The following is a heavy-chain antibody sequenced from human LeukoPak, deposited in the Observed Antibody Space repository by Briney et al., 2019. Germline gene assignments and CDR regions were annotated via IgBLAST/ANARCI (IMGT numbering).Heavy chain of an antibody. CDR2: IYHSGST. CDR3: ARGYSSGWYGYYYYYMDV. Sequence: PSETLPLTCAVSGGSISSSNWWSWVRQPPGKGLEWIGEIYHSGSTNYNPSLKSRVTISVDKSKDQFSLKLSSVTAADTAVYYCARGYSSGWYGYYYYYMDVWGKGTTVTVSS. J-gene: IGHJ6*03. D-gene: IGHD6-19*01. V-gene: IGHV4-4*02. CDR1: GGSISSSNW.